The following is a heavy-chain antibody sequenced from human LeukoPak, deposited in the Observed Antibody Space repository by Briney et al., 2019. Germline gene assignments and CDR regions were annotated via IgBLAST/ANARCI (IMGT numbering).Heavy chain of an antibody. CDR3: ARQTGSGLFILP. Sequence: KPSETLSLTCTVSGGSISSSSYYWGWIRQPPGKGLEWIGSIYYSGSTYYNPSLKSRVTISVDTSKNQFSLKLSSVTAADTAVYYCARQTGSGLFILPGGRGTLVTVSS. V-gene: IGHV4-39*01. CDR1: GGSISSSSYY. J-gene: IGHJ4*02. CDR2: IYYSGST. D-gene: IGHD3-10*01.